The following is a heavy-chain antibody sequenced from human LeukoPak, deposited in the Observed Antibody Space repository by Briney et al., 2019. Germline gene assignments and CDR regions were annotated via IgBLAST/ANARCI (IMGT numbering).Heavy chain of an antibody. CDR3: ARRGDY. CDR2: IYYTGST. Sequence: PSETLSLTCTVSGDSISINYYYWGWIRQPPGKGLEWIGSIYYTGSTHYSPSLKSRVTIALDTSKNQFSLKLRSVTAADTAVYYCARRGDYWGQGILVTVSS. CDR1: GDSISINYYY. D-gene: IGHD3-16*01. V-gene: IGHV4-39*01. J-gene: IGHJ4*02.